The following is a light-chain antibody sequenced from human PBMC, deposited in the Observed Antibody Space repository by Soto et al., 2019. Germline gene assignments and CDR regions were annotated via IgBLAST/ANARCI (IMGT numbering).Light chain of an antibody. Sequence: EIVMTQSPATLSVSPGERVTLSCRASQTISSNLAWYQQKPGQAPRLLIHGASTRASGVPDRFSGSGSGTDFTLTISSLQSEDFAVCYCQQYHNWPPQYTFGQGTKLQIK. CDR3: QQYHNWPPQYT. V-gene: IGKV3-15*01. CDR1: QTISSN. J-gene: IGKJ2*01. CDR2: GAS.